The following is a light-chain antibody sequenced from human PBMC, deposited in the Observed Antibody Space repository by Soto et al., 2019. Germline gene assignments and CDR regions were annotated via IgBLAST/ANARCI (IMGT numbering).Light chain of an antibody. J-gene: IGKJ2*01. V-gene: IGKV3-20*01. CDR1: QSVSSSY. Sequence: ENVLTQSPGTLSLSPGERATLSCRASQSVSSSYLTWYQQKPGQAPRLLIYGASSRATEIPDRFSGSGSGTDFTLTISRLEPADFAVYYCQQYDSSPVTFGQGTKLEIK. CDR2: GAS. CDR3: QQYDSSPVT.